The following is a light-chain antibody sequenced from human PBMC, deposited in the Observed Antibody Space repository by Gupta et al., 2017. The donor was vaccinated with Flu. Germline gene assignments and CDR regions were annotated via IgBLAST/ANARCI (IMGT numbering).Light chain of an antibody. CDR2: GAS. CDR3: QHYDTWQWT. J-gene: IGKJ1*01. CDR1: QSVCGN. Sequence: EILMSQSPVTLSASPGERATLSCRASQSVCGNLAWYQQKPGKAPRLLMYGASSRATGVPSRFSGSGFGTEFTLTISSLQSEDFAIYYCQHYDTWQWTFGQGTKVEIK. V-gene: IGKV3-15*01.